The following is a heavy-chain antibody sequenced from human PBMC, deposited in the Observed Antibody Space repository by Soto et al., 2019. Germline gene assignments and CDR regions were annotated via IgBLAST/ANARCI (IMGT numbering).Heavy chain of an antibody. CDR2: IIPIFGTA. V-gene: IGHV1-69*13. CDR3: ARDLVSRGSYPRYYYYGMDV. Sequence: SVKVSCKASGGTLSSYAISWVRQAPGQGLEWMGGIIPIFGTANYAQKFQGRVTITADESTSTAYMELSSLRSEDTAVYYCARDLVSRGSYPRYYYYGMDVWGQGTTVTVSS. CDR1: GGTLSSYA. D-gene: IGHD1-26*01. J-gene: IGHJ6*02.